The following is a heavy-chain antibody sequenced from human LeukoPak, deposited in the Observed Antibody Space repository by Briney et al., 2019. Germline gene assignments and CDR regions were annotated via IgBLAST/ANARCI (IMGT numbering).Heavy chain of an antibody. D-gene: IGHD4-17*01. V-gene: IGHV3-11*01. CDR1: GFTFSDYY. CDR3: ARDYGDYGGSCAFDI. J-gene: IGHJ3*02. CDR2: ISSSGSTI. Sequence: SGGSLRLSCAASGFTFSDYYMSWIRQAPGKGLEGVSYISSSGSTIYYADSVKGRFTISRDNAKNSLYLQMNSLRAEDTAVYYCARDYGDYGGSCAFDIWGQWTMVTVSS.